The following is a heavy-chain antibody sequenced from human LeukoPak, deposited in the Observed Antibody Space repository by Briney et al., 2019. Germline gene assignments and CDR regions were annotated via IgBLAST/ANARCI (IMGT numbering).Heavy chain of an antibody. Sequence: PGGSLRLSCVVSGFTFSGYWMTWLRQAPGKGLEFVANINRDGTEINYIDSVRGRFTISRDNAKNSLYLQMNSLRAEDTAMYYCATDRGWLQFNYWGQGTLVTVSS. D-gene: IGHD5-24*01. V-gene: IGHV3-7*01. CDR2: INRDGTEI. CDR1: GFTFSGYW. CDR3: ATDRGWLQFNY. J-gene: IGHJ4*02.